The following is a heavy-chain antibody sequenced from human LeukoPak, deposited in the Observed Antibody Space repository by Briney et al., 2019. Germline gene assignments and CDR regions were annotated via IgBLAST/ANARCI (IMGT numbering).Heavy chain of an antibody. D-gene: IGHD3-9*01. CDR3: AREAAEDDWLFGAFDI. V-gene: IGHV3-21*01. J-gene: IGHJ3*02. Sequence: GGSLRLSCAASGFTFSSYSMNWVRQAPEKGLEWVSSISSSSYIYYADSVKGRFTISRDNAKNSLYLQMNSLRAEDTAVYYCAREAAEDDWLFGAFDIWGQGTMVTVSS. CDR1: GFTFSSYS. CDR2: ISSSSYI.